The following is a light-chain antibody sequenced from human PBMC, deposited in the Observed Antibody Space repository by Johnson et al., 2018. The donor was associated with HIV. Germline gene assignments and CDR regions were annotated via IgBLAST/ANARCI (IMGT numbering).Light chain of an antibody. CDR3: GTWDSSLSAYV. J-gene: IGLJ1*01. V-gene: IGLV1-51*01. Sequence: QSVLTQPPSVSAAPGQKVTISCSGSSSNIGRNYVSWYQQLPGTAPKLLILDNNKRPSGIPDRFSASKSGSSATLRITGSLTGDEADYYSGTWDSSLSAYVFGTGTKVTVL. CDR2: DNN. CDR1: SSNIGRNY.